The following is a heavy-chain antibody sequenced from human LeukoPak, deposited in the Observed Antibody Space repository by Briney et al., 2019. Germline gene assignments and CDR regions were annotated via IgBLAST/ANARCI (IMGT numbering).Heavy chain of an antibody. Sequence: GGSLRLSCAASGFTFSSYSMNWVRQAPGKGLEWVSLIVASSGSTFYADSVRGRFTISRDSSKNTLYLQVNSLRAEDMAVYYCAKGAYDYIEMGYFDYWGQGTLVTVSS. CDR1: GFTFSSYS. V-gene: IGHV3-23*01. CDR3: AKGAYDYIEMGYFDY. J-gene: IGHJ4*02. D-gene: IGHD5-12*01. CDR2: IVASSGST.